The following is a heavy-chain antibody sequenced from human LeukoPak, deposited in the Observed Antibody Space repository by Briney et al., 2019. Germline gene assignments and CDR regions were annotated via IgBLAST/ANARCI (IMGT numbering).Heavy chain of an antibody. Sequence: GGSLRLSCAASGFTFSNYWMHWDRQDPGKGLEWVGRIKSKTDGGTTDYAAPVKGRFTISRDDSKNTLYLQMNSLKTEDTAVYYCSTDPQGMWLSLSYFDYWGQGTLVTVSS. CDR3: STDPQGMWLSLSYFDY. CDR1: GFTFSNYW. V-gene: IGHV3-15*01. CDR2: IKSKTDGGTT. J-gene: IGHJ4*02. D-gene: IGHD3-22*01.